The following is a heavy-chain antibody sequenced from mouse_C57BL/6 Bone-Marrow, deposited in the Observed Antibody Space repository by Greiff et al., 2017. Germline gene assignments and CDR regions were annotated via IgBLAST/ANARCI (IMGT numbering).Heavy chain of an antibody. CDR2: ISNLAYSI. J-gene: IGHJ1*03. V-gene: IGHV5-15*01. D-gene: IGHD2-3*01. CDR3: ARHSRWLPWYFDV. Sequence: EVQVVESGGGLVQPGGSLKLSCAASGFTFSDYGMAWVRQAPRKGPEWVAFISNLAYSIYYADTVTGRFTISRENAKNTLYLEMSSLRSEDTAMYYCARHSRWLPWYFDVWGTGTTVTVSS. CDR1: GFTFSDYG.